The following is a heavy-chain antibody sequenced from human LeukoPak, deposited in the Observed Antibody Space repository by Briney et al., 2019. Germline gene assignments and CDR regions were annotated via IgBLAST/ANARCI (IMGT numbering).Heavy chain of an antibody. CDR2: IYYSGST. CDR1: GDSISSYY. V-gene: IGHV4-59*01. D-gene: IGHD5-18*01. Sequence: SETLSLTCTVSGDSISSYYWSWIRQPPGKGLEWIGYIYYSGSTNNNPSLKSRVTISVDTSKNQFSLKLSSVTAADTAVYYCAGGYSYASFDYWGQGTLVTVSS. CDR3: AGGYSYASFDY. J-gene: IGHJ4*02.